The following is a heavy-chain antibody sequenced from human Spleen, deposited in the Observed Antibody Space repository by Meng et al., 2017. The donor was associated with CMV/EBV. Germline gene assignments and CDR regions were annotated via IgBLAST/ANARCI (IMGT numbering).Heavy chain of an antibody. Sequence: ASVKVSCKTSGYTFTGYYIHWVRQAPGQGLEWMGWINPYSGVTNYAQRFQGRVTMAKDTSISTAYMKLGRLRSDDTALYYCAREEGGSSWYPNWGQGTLVTVSS. V-gene: IGHV1-2*02. J-gene: IGHJ4*02. CDR3: AREEGGSSWYPN. CDR1: GYTFTGYY. D-gene: IGHD6-13*01. CDR2: INPYSGVT.